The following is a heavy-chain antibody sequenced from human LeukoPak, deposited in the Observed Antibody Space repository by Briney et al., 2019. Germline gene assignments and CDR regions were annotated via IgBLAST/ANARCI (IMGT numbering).Heavy chain of an antibody. CDR1: GFTFSSYA. J-gene: IGHJ4*02. CDR3: VRQDCSAGSCYLDH. V-gene: IGHV3-23*01. CDR2: ISGSGGST. D-gene: IGHD2-15*01. Sequence: GGSLRLSCAASGFTFSSYAMSWVRQAPGKGLEWVSAISGSGGSTYYADSMKGRLTISRDNSQRTLVMEMNSLRAEDTAVYYCVRQDCSAGSCYLDHWGQGILVTVSS.